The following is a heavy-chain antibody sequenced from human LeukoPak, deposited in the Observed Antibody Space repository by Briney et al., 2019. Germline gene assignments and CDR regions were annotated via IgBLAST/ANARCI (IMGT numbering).Heavy chain of an antibody. Sequence: GGSLRLSCAASGFTFSSYWMSWVRQAPGRRLEWVANIKEDGSEKYYVDSVKGRFTISRDNAKNSLYLQMNSLRAEDTAVYYCAELGITMIGGVWGKGTTVTISS. J-gene: IGHJ6*04. D-gene: IGHD3-10*02. CDR3: AELGITMIGGV. V-gene: IGHV3-7*01. CDR2: IKEDGSEK. CDR1: GFTFSSYW.